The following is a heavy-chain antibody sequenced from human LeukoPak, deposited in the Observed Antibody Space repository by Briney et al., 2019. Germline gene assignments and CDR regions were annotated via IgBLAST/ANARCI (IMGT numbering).Heavy chain of an antibody. CDR2: IAQHGNKK. CDR1: GFTLSNSA. V-gene: IGHV3-30*02. J-gene: IGHJ4*02. D-gene: IGHD2-8*02. Sequence: PGGSLRLSCGASGFTLSNSAMHWVRQGPGKGLEWVAYIAQHGNKKNYADSVKGRFTIFRDNSKGILYVQMDCQRADDTAVYYCAIDSSWSCSDCGQGALVRVSS. CDR3: AIDSSWSCSD.